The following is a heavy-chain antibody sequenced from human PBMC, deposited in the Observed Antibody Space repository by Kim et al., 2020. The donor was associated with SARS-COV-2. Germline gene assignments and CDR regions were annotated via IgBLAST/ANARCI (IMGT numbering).Heavy chain of an antibody. CDR2: INHSGST. J-gene: IGHJ4*02. Sequence: SETLSLTCAVYGGSFSGYYWSWIRQPPGKGLEWIGEINHSGSTNYNPSLKSGVTISVDTSKNQFSLKLSSVTAADTAVYYCARGRITRYYDSSGYPSYFDYWGQGALVTVSS. CDR3: ARGRITRYYDSSGYPSYFDY. CDR1: GGSFSGYY. D-gene: IGHD3-22*01. V-gene: IGHV4-34*01.